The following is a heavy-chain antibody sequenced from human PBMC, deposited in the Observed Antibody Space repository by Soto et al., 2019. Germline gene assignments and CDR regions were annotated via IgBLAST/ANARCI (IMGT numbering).Heavy chain of an antibody. D-gene: IGHD2-2*01. CDR1: GYSFSSHW. CDR2: IDPSDSYT. CDR3: ARRYCSSTSCPSNYYGMDV. V-gene: IGHV5-10-1*01. J-gene: IGHJ6*02. Sequence: GESLKISCKGSGYSFSSHWISWVRQMPGKGLEWMGRIDPSDSYTNYSPSFQGHVTISTDKSISTAYLQWSSLKASDTAMYYCARRYCSSTSCPSNYYGMDVWGQGTTVTVSS.